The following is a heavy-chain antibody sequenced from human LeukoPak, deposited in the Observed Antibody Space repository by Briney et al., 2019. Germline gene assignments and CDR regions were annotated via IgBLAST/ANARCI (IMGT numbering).Heavy chain of an antibody. D-gene: IGHD2-2*02. J-gene: IGHJ4*02. CDR2: IKQDGSEK. Sequence: PGRSLRLSCAASGFTFSSYWMSWVRQAPGKGLEWVANIKQDGSEKYYVDSVKGRFTISRDNAKNSLYLQMNSLRAEDTAVYYCARVRSLATAAIHFDYWGQGTLVTVSS. CDR3: ARVRSLATAAIHFDY. CDR1: GFTFSSYW. V-gene: IGHV3-7*01.